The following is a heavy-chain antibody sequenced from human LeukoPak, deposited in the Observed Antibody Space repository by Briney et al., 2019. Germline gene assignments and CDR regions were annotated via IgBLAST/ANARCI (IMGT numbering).Heavy chain of an antibody. D-gene: IGHD6-19*01. CDR3: AGDRNSDWYSPLDY. CDR1: GFTFTKCA. V-gene: IGHV3-23*01. Sequence: GGSLRLSCVASGFTFTKCAMSWIRQAPGKGLEWVAIITATGDTAYYADSVKGRLTISRGNSRNTVYMQMDSLRAEDTAIYYCAGDRNSDWYSPLDYWGKGSQVTVSP. CDR2: ITATGDTA. J-gene: IGHJ4*02.